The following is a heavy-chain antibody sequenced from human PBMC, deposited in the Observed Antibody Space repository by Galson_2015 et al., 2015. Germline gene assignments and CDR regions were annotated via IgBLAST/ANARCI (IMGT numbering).Heavy chain of an antibody. V-gene: IGHV3-30*03. CDR2: ISYDGNKI. CDR1: GFTFSSYG. D-gene: IGHD3-22*01. Sequence: SLRLSCAASGFTFSSYGMHSVRQAPGKGLEWVAGISYDGNKIYYVESVKGRFTISRDNSKNTLYLQMNSLRAEDTAVYYCASGKYGSSGPFDYWGQGTLVTVSS. CDR3: ASGKYGSSGPFDY. J-gene: IGHJ4*02.